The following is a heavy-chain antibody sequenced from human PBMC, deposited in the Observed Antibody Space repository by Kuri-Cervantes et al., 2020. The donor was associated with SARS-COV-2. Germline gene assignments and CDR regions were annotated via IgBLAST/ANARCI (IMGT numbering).Heavy chain of an antibody. D-gene: IGHD3-3*01. CDR1: GGSISSHY. V-gene: IGHV4-59*05. CDR3: ARTKSGYYFSAFDI. J-gene: IGHJ3*02. Sequence: SETLSLTCTVSGGSISSHYWSWIRQPPGKGLEWIGSIYYSGSTYYNPSLKSRVTISVDTSKNQFSLKLSSVTAADTAVYYCARTKSGYYFSAFDIWGQGTMVTVSS. CDR2: IYYSGST.